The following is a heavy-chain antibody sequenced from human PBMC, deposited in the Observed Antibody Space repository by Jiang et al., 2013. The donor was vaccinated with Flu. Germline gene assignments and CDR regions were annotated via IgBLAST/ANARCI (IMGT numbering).Heavy chain of an antibody. Sequence: TLSLTCAVYGGSFSGYYWSWIRQPPGKGLEWIGEINHSGSTNYNPSLKSRVTISVDTSKNQFSLKLSSVTAADTAVYYCARASPRKSYSYGLHSGRRYFDLWGRGTLVTVSS. V-gene: IGHV4-34*01. CDR1: GGSFSGYY. D-gene: IGHD5-18*01. J-gene: IGHJ2*01. CDR3: ARASPRKSYSYGLHSGRRYFDL. CDR2: INHSGST.